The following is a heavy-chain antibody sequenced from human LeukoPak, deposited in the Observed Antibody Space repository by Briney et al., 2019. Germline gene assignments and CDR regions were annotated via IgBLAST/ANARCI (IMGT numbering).Heavy chain of an antibody. D-gene: IGHD3-16*02. CDR3: ARVSYDYVWGSYRYGWFDP. CDR2: IYYSGST. J-gene: IGHJ5*02. V-gene: IGHV4-39*07. Sequence: PSETLSLTCTVSGGSISSSSYYWGWIRQPPGKGLEWIGSIYYSGSTYYNPSLKSRVTISVDTSKNQFSLKLSSVTAADTAVYYCARVSYDYVWGSYRYGWFDPWGQGTLVTVSS. CDR1: GGSISSSSYY.